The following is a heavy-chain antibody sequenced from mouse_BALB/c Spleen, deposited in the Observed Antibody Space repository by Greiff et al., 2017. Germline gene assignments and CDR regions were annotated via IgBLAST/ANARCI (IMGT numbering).Heavy chain of an antibody. Sequence: QVQLKESGPGLVAPSQSLSITCTVSGFSLTSYGVHWVRQPPGKGLEWLGVIWAGGSTNYNSALMSRLSISKDNSKSQVFLKMNSLQTDDTAMYYCVKYYDYGGAMDYWGQGTSVTVSS. CDR2: IWAGGST. J-gene: IGHJ4*01. D-gene: IGHD2-4*01. CDR3: VKYYDYGGAMDY. CDR1: GFSLTSYG. V-gene: IGHV2-9*02.